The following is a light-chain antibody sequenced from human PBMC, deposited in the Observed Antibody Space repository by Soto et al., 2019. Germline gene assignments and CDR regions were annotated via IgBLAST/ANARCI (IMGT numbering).Light chain of an antibody. J-gene: IGKJ5*01. V-gene: IGKV3-15*01. Sequence: EIVMTQSPATLSVSPGERATLSCRASQSVSSNLARYQQKPGQAPRLLIYGASTRATGIPARFSGSGSGTEFTLTISSLQSEDFAVYYCQQYNNWPPAFGQGTRLEIK. CDR2: GAS. CDR1: QSVSSN. CDR3: QQYNNWPPA.